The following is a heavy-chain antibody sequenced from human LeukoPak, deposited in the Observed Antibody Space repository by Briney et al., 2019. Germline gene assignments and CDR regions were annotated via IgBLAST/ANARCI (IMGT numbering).Heavy chain of an antibody. J-gene: IGHJ5*02. Sequence: GESLKISCKGSGYSFTSYWIGWVRQMPGKGLEWMGIIYPGDSDTRYSPSFQGQVTISADKSISTAYLQWSSLKASDTAMYYCAGRYCSGGSCYGNWFDPWGQGTLVTVSS. CDR2: IYPGDSDT. CDR3: AGRYCSGGSCYGNWFDP. D-gene: IGHD2-15*01. V-gene: IGHV5-51*01. CDR1: GYSFTSYW.